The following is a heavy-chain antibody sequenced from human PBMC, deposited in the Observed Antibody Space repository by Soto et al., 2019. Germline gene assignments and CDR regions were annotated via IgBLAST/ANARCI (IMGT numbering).Heavy chain of an antibody. CDR1: GFTFDDYT. CDR3: AKDLVPSGYYYGMDV. V-gene: IGHV3-43*01. CDR2: ISWDGGST. J-gene: IGHJ6*02. Sequence: EVQLVESGGVVVQPGGSLRLSCAASGFTFDDYTMHWVRQAPGKGLEWVSLISWDGGSTYYADSVKGRFTISRDNSKNSLYLQMNSLRTEDTALYYCAKDLVPSGYYYGMDVWGQGTTVTVSS. D-gene: IGHD2-2*01.